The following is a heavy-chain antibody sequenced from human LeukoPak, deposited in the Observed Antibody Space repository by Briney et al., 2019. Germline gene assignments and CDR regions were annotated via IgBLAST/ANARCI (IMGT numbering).Heavy chain of an antibody. CDR1: GGTFSSYA. CDR2: IIPIFGTA. V-gene: IGHV1-69*05. J-gene: IGHJ4*02. CDR3: ARDPLDSYSSGWYYFDY. Sequence: SVKVSCKASGGTFSSYAISWVRQAPGQGLEWMGRIIPIFGTANYAQKFQGRVTITTDESTSTAYMELSSLRSEDTALYYCARDPLDSYSSGWYYFDYWGQGTLVTVSS. D-gene: IGHD6-19*01.